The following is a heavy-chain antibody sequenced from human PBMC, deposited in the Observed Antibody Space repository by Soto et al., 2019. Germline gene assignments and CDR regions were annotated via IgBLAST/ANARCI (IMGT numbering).Heavy chain of an antibody. CDR2: IFWDDDK. CDR3: AHRMGTYTFWNGGYFDF. J-gene: IGHJ4*02. D-gene: IGHD3-3*01. V-gene: IGHV2-5*02. CDR1: GFSLNTGGVG. Sequence: QITLMESGPTLVKPTQTLTLTCTFSGFSLNTGGVGVGWIRQPPGKALEWLAVIFWDDDKRYSPSLKSRLTILKDTSKHPVVILMTNMEPVDTATYYCAHRMGTYTFWNGGYFDFWGQGILVTVSS.